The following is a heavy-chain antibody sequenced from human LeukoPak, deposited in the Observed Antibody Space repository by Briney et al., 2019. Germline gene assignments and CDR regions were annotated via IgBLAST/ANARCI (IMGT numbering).Heavy chain of an antibody. J-gene: IGHJ4*02. V-gene: IGHV4-61*01. D-gene: IGHD1-26*01. CDR2: IYYSGST. Sequence: SETLSLTCTVSGGSVSSGSYYWSWIRQPPGKGLEWIGYIYYSGSTNYNPSLKSRVTISVDTSKNQFSLKLSSVTAADTAVYYCARARGSYVNPFDYWGQGTLVTVSS. CDR3: ARARGSYVNPFDY. CDR1: GGSVSSGSYY.